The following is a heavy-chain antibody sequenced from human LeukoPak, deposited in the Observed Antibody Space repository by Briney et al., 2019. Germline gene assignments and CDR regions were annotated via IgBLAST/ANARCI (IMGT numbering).Heavy chain of an antibody. CDR3: RLDSSGYYPDY. V-gene: IGHV4-34*01. D-gene: IGHD3-22*01. J-gene: IGHJ4*02. Sequence: PSETLSLTCAVYGGSFSGYYWSWIRQPPGKGLEWIGEINHSGSTNYNPSLKSRVTISVDTSKNQFSLKLSSVTAPDTAVYYSRLDSSGYYPDYWGQGTLVTVSS. CDR1: GGSFSGYY. CDR2: INHSGST.